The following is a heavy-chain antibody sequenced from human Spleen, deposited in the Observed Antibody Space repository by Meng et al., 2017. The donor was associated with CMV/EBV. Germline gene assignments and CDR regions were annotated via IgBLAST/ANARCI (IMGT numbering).Heavy chain of an antibody. CDR2: ISYDGSNK. D-gene: IGHD1-1*01. Sequence: GESLKISCAASGFTFSNYAFHWVRQAPGKGLEWVALISYDGSNKYYADSVKGRFTISRDNAKNSLYLQMNSLRIEDTALYYCAKGLSRGTGDYRGQGTLVTVSS. CDR1: GFTFSNYA. CDR3: AKGLSRGTGDY. V-gene: IGHV3-30*04. J-gene: IGHJ4*02.